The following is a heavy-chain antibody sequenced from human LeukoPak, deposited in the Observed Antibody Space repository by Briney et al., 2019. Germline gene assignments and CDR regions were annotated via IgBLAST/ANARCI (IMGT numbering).Heavy chain of an antibody. V-gene: IGHV1-18*01. CDR1: GYTFTSHG. J-gene: IGHJ6*03. Sequence: VASAKVSCKASGYTFTSHGISWVRQAPGQGLEWMGWISTYNGNTNYAQKLQGRVTMTTDTSTGTAYMELRSLRSDDTAVYYCARDYGDYYYYMDVWGNGTTVIVSS. CDR3: ARDYGDYYYYMDV. CDR2: ISTYNGNT. D-gene: IGHD3-10*01.